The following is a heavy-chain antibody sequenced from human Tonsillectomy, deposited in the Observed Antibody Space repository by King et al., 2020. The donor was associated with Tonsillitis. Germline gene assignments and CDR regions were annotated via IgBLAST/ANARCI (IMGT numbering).Heavy chain of an antibody. CDR3: ARLNGYCSGGTCYGAFDI. Sequence: VHLVESGGGLVQRGGSLRLACSASGSTFIFYAMSWVRQAPGKGLEWVSVISGSGGTTYLADSVMGRFTISRDYSKNTLYLQMNSLRAEDTAVYYCARLNGYCSGGTCYGAFDIWGQGTMVTVSS. D-gene: IGHD2-15*01. J-gene: IGHJ3*02. CDR2: ISGSGGTT. V-gene: IGHV3-23*04. CDR1: GSTFIFYA.